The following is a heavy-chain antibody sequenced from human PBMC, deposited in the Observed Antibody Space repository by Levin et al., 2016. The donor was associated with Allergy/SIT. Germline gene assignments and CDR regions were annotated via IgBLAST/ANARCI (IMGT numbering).Heavy chain of an antibody. CDR2: IIPIFGTA. V-gene: IGHV1-69*01. D-gene: IGHD5-12*01. J-gene: IGHJ4*02. CDR3: ARALGYSGYDYVY. Sequence: WVRQAPGQGLEWMGGIIPIFGTANYAQKFQGRVTITADESTSTAYMELSSLRSEDTAVYYCARALGYSGYDYVYWGQGTLVTVSS.